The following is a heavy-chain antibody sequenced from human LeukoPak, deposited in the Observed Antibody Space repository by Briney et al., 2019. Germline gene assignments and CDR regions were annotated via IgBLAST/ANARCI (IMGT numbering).Heavy chain of an antibody. D-gene: IGHD3-10*01. CDR3: ARNWYGSGSYWKVGKTDAFDI. V-gene: IGHV3-30*19. CDR2: ISYDGSNK. Sequence: GGSLRLSCAASGFTFSSCGMHWVRQAPGKGLEWVAVISYDGSNKYYADSVKGRFTISRDNSKNTLYLQMNSLRAEDTAVYYCARNWYGSGSYWKVGKTDAFDIWGQGTMVTVSS. CDR1: GFTFSSCG. J-gene: IGHJ3*02.